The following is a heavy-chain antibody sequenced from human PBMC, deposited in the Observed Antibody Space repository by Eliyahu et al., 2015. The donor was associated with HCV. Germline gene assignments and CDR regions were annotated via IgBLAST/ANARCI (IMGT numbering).Heavy chain of an antibody. CDR2: ISGSGGST. CDR3: AKVGRSRSGTTMVQGVMGAFDI. D-gene: IGHD3-10*01. Sequence: EVQLLESGGGLVQPGGSLRLSCAASGFTFSSYAXXWVXQAPGKGLEWVSAISGSGGSTYYADSVKGRFTISRDNSKNTLYLQMNSLRAEDTAVYYCAKVGRSRSGTTMVQGVMGAFDIWGQGTMVTVSS. V-gene: IGHV3-23*01. J-gene: IGHJ3*02. CDR1: GFTFSSYA.